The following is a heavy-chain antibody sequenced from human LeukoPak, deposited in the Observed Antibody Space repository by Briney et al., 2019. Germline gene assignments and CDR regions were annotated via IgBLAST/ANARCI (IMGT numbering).Heavy chain of an antibody. Sequence: SETLSLTCTVSGGSISSYYWSWIRQPPGKGLEWTGYIYYSGSTNYNPSLKSRVTISVDTSKNQFSLKLSSVTAADTAVYYCARRGRSGLYYYYGMDVWGQGTTVTVSS. D-gene: IGHD3-10*01. CDR2: IYYSGST. V-gene: IGHV4-59*08. J-gene: IGHJ6*02. CDR3: ARRGRSGLYYYYGMDV. CDR1: GGSISSYY.